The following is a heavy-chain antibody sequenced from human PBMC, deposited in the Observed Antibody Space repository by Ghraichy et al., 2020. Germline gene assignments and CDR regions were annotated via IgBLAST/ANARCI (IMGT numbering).Heavy chain of an antibody. J-gene: IGHJ4*02. Sequence: GGSLRLSCAASGFTFSSYWMSWVRQAPGKGLEWVANIKQDGSEKYYVDSVKGRFTISRDNAKNSLYLQMNSLRAEDTAVYYCAREYYDFWSGPDYWGQGTLVTVSS. V-gene: IGHV3-7*01. D-gene: IGHD3-3*01. CDR1: GFTFSSYW. CDR2: IKQDGSEK. CDR3: AREYYDFWSGPDY.